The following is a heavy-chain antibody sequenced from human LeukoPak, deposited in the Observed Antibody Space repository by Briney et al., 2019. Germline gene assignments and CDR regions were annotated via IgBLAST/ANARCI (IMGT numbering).Heavy chain of an antibody. D-gene: IGHD3-3*01. CDR1: GYTFTSYY. Sequence: ASVKVSCKASGYTFTSYYMHRVRKAPGPGLEWMGIINPSGGSTTYAQRFQGRVTMTRDTSTSTVYMELSSLRSEDTAVYYCASTYDFWSGYYDWGQGTLVTVSS. J-gene: IGHJ4*02. CDR2: INPSGGST. V-gene: IGHV1-46*01. CDR3: ASTYDFWSGYYD.